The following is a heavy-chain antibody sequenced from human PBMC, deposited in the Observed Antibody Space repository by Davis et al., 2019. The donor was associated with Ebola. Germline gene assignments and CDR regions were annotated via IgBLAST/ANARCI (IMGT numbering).Heavy chain of an antibody. J-gene: IGHJ4*02. CDR3: ARDSGIFGDYYFDS. CDR1: GFTFDTYA. V-gene: IGHV3-23*01. Sequence: PGGSLRLSCTASGFTFDTYAMSWVRRAPGKGLEWVSSISGDGYNTYYADSVRGRFTISRDNAKNSVYLQMNSLRAEDTAVYYCARDSGIFGDYYFDSWGQGTLVTVSS. D-gene: IGHD3-10*02. CDR2: ISGDGYNT.